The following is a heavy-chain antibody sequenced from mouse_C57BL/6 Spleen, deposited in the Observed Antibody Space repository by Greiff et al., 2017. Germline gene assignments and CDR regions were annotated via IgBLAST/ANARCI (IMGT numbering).Heavy chain of an antibody. V-gene: IGHV1-22*01. CDR3: ARRGGYDSYYAMDY. Sequence: EVQLQESGPELVKPGASVKMSCKASGYTFTDYNMHWVKQSHGKSLEWIGYINPNNGGTSYNQKFKGKATLTVNKSSSTAYMELRSLTSEDSAVYYCARRGGYDSYYAMDYWGQGTSVTVSS. CDR2: INPNNGGT. D-gene: IGHD2-2*01. CDR1: GYTFTDYN. J-gene: IGHJ4*01.